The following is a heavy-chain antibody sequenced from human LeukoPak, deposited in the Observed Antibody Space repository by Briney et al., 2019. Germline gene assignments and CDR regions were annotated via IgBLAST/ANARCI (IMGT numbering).Heavy chain of an antibody. J-gene: IGHJ4*02. Sequence: SETLSLTCTVSGYSISSGYYWGWIRQPPGKGLEWIGSIYYSGSTYYNPSLKSRVTISVDTSKNQFSLKLSSVTAADTAVYYCARTRYYYNSRSYGAPYYLDYWGQGTLVTVSS. CDR3: ARTRYYYNSRSYGAPYYLDY. V-gene: IGHV4-38-2*02. D-gene: IGHD3-10*01. CDR2: IYYSGST. CDR1: GYSISSGYY.